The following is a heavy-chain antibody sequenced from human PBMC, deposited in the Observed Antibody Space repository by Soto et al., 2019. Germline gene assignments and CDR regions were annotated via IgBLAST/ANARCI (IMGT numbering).Heavy chain of an antibody. CDR3: AKFSAPTTVTTYYYYGMDV. CDR1: GFTFSSYA. J-gene: IGHJ6*02. Sequence: GSLRLSCAAPGFTFSSYAMSWVRQAPGKGLEWVSAISGSGGSTYYADSVKGRFTISRDNSKNTLYLQMNSLRAEDTAVYYCAKFSAPTTVTTYYYYGMDVWGQGTTVTVSS. V-gene: IGHV3-23*01. CDR2: ISGSGGST. D-gene: IGHD4-17*01.